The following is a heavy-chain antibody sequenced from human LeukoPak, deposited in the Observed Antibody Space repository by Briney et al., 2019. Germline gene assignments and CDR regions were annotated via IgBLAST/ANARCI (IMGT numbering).Heavy chain of an antibody. CDR3: AKDVRRAEYCSATTCYTSSFDY. D-gene: IGHD2-2*02. J-gene: IGHJ4*02. V-gene: IGHV3-23*01. Sequence: GGSLRLSCAASGFRFKNFGMTWVRQAPGKGLEWVSTSASGGGAYYADSEKGRFTISRDNSKDTLSLQMNTLRAEDTAVYYCAKDVRRAEYCSATTCYTSSFDYWGQGTLVTVSS. CDR1: GFRFKNFG. CDR2: TSASGGGA.